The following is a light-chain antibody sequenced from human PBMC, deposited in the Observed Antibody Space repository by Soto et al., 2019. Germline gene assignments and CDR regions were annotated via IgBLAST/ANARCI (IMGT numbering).Light chain of an antibody. Sequence: QPVLTQSPSASASLGASVKLTCSLSSGHITYAIAWHQQQPEKGPRYLMKINSDGSHNRGDGVPDRFSGSSSGAERYLTISSLQSEDEADYYCQTWGTGIQVFGGGTKLTVL. V-gene: IGLV4-69*01. CDR1: SGHITYA. CDR2: INSDGSH. J-gene: IGLJ3*02. CDR3: QTWGTGIQV.